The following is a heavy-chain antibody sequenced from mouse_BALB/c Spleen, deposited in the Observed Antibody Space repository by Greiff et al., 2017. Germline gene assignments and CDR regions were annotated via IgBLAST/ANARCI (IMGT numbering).Heavy chain of an antibody. CDR1: GFTFSSYA. J-gene: IGHJ2*01. D-gene: IGHD1-1*01. Sequence: DVKLVESGGGLVKPGGSLKLSCAASGFTFSSYAMSWVRQSPEKRLEWVAEISSGGSYTYYPDTVTGRFTISRDNAKNTLYLEMSSLRSEDTAMYYCARDGYGSSYFDYWGQGTTLTVSS. CDR2: ISSGGSYT. CDR3: ARDGYGSSYFDY. V-gene: IGHV5-9-4*01.